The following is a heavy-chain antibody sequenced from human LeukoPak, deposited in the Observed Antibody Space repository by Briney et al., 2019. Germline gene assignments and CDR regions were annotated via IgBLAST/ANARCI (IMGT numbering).Heavy chain of an antibody. V-gene: IGHV3-30*18. CDR1: GFTFSSYG. Sequence: PTGGSLRLSCAASGFTFSSYGMHWVRQAPGKGLEWVAVISYDGSNKYYADSVKGRFTISRDNSKNTLYLQMNSLRAEDTAVYYCAKDGNVVVPVPDNYYYYYYMDVWGKGTTVTVSS. CDR2: ISYDGSNK. D-gene: IGHD2-2*01. CDR3: AKDGNVVVPVPDNYYYYYYMDV. J-gene: IGHJ6*03.